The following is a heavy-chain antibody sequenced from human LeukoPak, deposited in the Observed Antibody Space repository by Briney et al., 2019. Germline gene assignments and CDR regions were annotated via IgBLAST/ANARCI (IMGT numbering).Heavy chain of an antibody. Sequence: PSETLSLTCTVSGGSISSYYWSWIRQPPGKGLEWIGYIYYSGSTNYNPSPKSRVTISVDTSKNQFSLKLSSVTAADTAVYYCASRDYGDYGNGAFDIWGQGTMVTVSS. CDR3: ASRDYGDYGNGAFDI. CDR2: IYYSGST. CDR1: GGSISSYY. J-gene: IGHJ3*02. D-gene: IGHD4-17*01. V-gene: IGHV4-59*01.